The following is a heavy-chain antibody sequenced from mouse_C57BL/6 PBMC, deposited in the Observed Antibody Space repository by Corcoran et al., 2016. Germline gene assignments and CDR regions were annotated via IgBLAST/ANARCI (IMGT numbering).Heavy chain of an antibody. CDR3: ARSRIYYYGSRDY. Sequence: EVQLQQSGPELVKPGASVKISCKASGYTFTEYYMNWVKQSHGKSLEWIGDINPNNGGTSYNQKFKGKATLTVDKSSSTAYMELRSLTSEDSAVYYCARSRIYYYGSRDYWGQGTTLTVSS. CDR2: INPNNGGT. J-gene: IGHJ2*01. D-gene: IGHD1-1*01. V-gene: IGHV1-26*01. CDR1: GYTFTEYY.